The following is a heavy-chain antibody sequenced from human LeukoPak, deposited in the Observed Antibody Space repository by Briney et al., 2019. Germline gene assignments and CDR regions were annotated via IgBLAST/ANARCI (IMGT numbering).Heavy chain of an antibody. Sequence: SETLSLTCTVSGGSISSSSYYWGWIRQPPGKGLEWIGSIYYSGSTYYNPSLKSRVTISVDTSKNQFSLKLSSVTAADTAVYYCARHFPYCSSTSCYSYNWFDPWGQGTLVTVSS. D-gene: IGHD2-2*01. CDR2: IYYSGST. J-gene: IGHJ5*02. CDR3: ARHFPYCSSTSCYSYNWFDP. CDR1: GGSISSSSYY. V-gene: IGHV4-39*01.